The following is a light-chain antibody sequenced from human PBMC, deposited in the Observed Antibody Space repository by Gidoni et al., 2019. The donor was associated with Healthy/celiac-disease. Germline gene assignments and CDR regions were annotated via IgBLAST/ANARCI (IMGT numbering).Light chain of an antibody. CDR1: QSVLYSSNNKNY. V-gene: IGKV4-1*01. J-gene: IGKJ3*01. Sequence: DIVLTQSPDSLAGSLGERATINCKSSQSVLYSSNNKNYLACYHQKPGQPPKLLIYWASTRESGVPDRFSGSGSWTDFTLTISSLQAEDVAVYYCQQYYSTPFTFGPGTKVDIK. CDR2: WAS. CDR3: QQYYSTPFT.